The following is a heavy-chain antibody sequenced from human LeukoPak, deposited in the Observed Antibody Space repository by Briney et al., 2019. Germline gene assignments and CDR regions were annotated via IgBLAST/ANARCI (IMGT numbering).Heavy chain of an antibody. V-gene: IGHV3-23*01. D-gene: IGHD1-14*01. CDR2: ITGSGAET. Sequence: GGSLRLSGAASGLTFSSYAMSWVRQAPGKGLEWVSSITGSGAETNSADAVKGRFTISRDNAKNTLYLQMNTLRAEDTAVYYCAKGPHIRTMWLFDSWGQGSLVTVSS. CDR3: AKGPHIRTMWLFDS. CDR1: GLTFSSYA. J-gene: IGHJ4*02.